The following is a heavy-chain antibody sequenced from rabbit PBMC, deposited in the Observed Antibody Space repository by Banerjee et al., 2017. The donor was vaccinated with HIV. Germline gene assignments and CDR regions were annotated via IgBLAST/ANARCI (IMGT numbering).Heavy chain of an antibody. Sequence: QSLEESGGDLVKPGASLTLTCTASGFDFSSYYYMCWVRQAPGKGLEWIACIYAGRSVITYYATWAKGRFTITKTSSTTVTLQMTSLTAADTATYFCGRVSASYTYYFNLWGPGTLVTVS. CDR3: GRVSASYTYYFNL. V-gene: IGHV1S40*01. CDR2: IYAGRSVIT. CDR1: GFDFSSYYY. J-gene: IGHJ4*01. D-gene: IGHD6-1*01.